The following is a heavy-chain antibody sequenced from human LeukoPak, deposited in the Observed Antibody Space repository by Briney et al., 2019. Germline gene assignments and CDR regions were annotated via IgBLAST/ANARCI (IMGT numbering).Heavy chain of an antibody. J-gene: IGHJ3*02. D-gene: IGHD3-22*01. Sequence: PSETLSLTCTVSGDSISSGDYYWSWIRQPAGKGLEWIGRISSSGSTNYNPSHKSRVTISVDTSKNQFSLKLSSVTAADTAVYFCARGPYSYDSSGAFDIWGQGTVVTVSS. V-gene: IGHV4-61*02. CDR2: ISSSGST. CDR3: ARGPYSYDSSGAFDI. CDR1: GDSISSGDYY.